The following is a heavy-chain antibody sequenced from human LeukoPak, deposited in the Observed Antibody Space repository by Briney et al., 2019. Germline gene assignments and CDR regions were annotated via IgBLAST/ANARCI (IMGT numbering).Heavy chain of an antibody. Sequence: KASETLSLTCTVSGGSISSYYWSWIRQPPGKGLEWIGCIYYSGSTNYNPSLKSRVTISVDTSKNQFSLKLSSVTAADTAVYYCARGGLWFGELWSPQDYWGQGTLVTVSS. V-gene: IGHV4-59*01. J-gene: IGHJ4*02. D-gene: IGHD3-10*01. CDR2: IYYSGST. CDR1: GGSISSYY. CDR3: ARGGLWFGELWSPQDY.